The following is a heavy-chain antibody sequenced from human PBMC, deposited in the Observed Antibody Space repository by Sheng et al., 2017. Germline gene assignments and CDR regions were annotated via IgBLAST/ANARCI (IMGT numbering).Heavy chain of an antibody. Sequence: QLQLQESGPGLVKPSETLSLTCTVSGGSISSSSYYWGWIRQPPGKGLEWIGSIYYSGSTYYNPSLKSRVTISVDTSKNQFSLKLSSVTAADTAVYYCARHSAYYCSGSPRFDAFDIWGQGTMVTVS. V-gene: IGHV4-39*01. CDR3: ARHSAYYCSGSPRFDAFDI. CDR2: IYYSGST. D-gene: IGHD3-10*01. CDR1: GGSISSSSYY. J-gene: IGHJ3*02.